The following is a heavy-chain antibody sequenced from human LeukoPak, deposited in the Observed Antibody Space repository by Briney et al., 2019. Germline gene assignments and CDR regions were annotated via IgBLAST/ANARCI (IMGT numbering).Heavy chain of an antibody. Sequence: GGSLRLSCAASGFTVSSKYINWVRQAPGKGLEWVSLIYGGTSADYADSVKGRFTISRDNSMNTVYLQMNSLRAEDTAIYYCARLNFGGDYWGQGTLVAVSS. V-gene: IGHV3-66*01. J-gene: IGHJ4*02. CDR2: IYGGTSA. CDR3: ARLNFGGDY. CDR1: GFTVSSKY. D-gene: IGHD4-23*01.